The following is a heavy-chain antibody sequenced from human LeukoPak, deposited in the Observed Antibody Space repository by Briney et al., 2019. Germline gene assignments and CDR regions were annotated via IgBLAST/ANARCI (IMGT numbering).Heavy chain of an antibody. CDR2: MNPNSGNT. D-gene: IGHD3-10*01. Sequence: ASVKVSCKASGYTFTSYDINWVRQATGQGLEWMGWMNPNSGNTGYAQKFQGRVTMTRNTSISTACMELSSLRSEDTAVYYCARGPYHYYGSGTDFDYWGQGTLVTVSS. CDR1: GYTFTSYD. J-gene: IGHJ4*02. CDR3: ARGPYHYYGSGTDFDY. V-gene: IGHV1-8*01.